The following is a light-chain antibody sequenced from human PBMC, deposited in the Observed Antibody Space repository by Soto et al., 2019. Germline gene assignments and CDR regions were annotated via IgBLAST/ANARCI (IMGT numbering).Light chain of an antibody. J-gene: IGKJ4*01. CDR1: QSVSSSY. CDR3: QQYDSSPLT. CDR2: GAS. Sequence: EIVLTQSPGTLSLSPGERATLSCRASQSVSSSYLAWYQQKPGQAPRLLIYGASSRATGIPDRFSGSGSETDFTLTISSLEPEDFAVYYCQQYDSSPLTFCGGTKVEIK. V-gene: IGKV3-20*01.